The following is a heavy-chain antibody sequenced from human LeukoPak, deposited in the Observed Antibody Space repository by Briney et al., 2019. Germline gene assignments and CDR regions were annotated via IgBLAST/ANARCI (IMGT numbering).Heavy chain of an antibody. CDR1: GYTSTSYY. D-gene: IGHD3-3*01. J-gene: IGHJ5*02. CDR2: INPSGGST. Sequence: ASVKVSCKASGYTSTSYYMHWVRQAPGQGLEWMGIINPSGGSTSYAQKFQGRVTMTRNTSTSTVYMELSSLRSEDTAVYYCARDRNDFWSGYNNNWFDPWGQGTLVTVSS. V-gene: IGHV1-46*03. CDR3: ARDRNDFWSGYNNNWFDP.